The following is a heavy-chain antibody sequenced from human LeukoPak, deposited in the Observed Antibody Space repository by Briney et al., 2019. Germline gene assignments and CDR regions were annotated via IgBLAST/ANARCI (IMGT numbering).Heavy chain of an antibody. V-gene: IGHV4-34*01. Sequence: SETLSLTCAVCGGSFSGYYWSWIRQPPGKGLEWIGEINHSGSTNYNPSLKSRVTISVDTSKNQFSLKLSSVTAADTAVYYCARGRAEISSGFLPDFDYWGQGTLATVSS. CDR3: ARGRAEISSGFLPDFDY. J-gene: IGHJ4*02. CDR1: GGSFSGYY. D-gene: IGHD3-22*01. CDR2: INHSGST.